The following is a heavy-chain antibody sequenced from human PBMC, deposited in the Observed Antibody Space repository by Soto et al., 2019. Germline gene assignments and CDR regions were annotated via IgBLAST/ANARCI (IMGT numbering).Heavy chain of an antibody. Sequence: QVQLQESGPGLVKPWETLSLTCTVSGNSIGDYYWSWFRQSPGKGLEWIGHIYGSGSTNYNPSLKSRVTISADTSKNQFSLKLTSVTAADTAVYYCARRRIGDYWGQGTPITVSS. V-gene: IGHV4-59*08. CDR1: GNSIGDYY. CDR2: IYGSGST. J-gene: IGHJ4*02. CDR3: ARRRIGDY. D-gene: IGHD3-3*01.